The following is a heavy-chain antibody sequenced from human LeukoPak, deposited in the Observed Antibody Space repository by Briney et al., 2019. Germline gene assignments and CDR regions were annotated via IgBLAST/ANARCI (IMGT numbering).Heavy chain of an antibody. J-gene: IGHJ4*02. Sequence: QAGGSLRLSCAASGFTFSTYAMSWVRQAPGKGLEWVSGISGSDRSTYYADSVKGRFTISRDNSKNTVYLQMNSLRAEDTAIYYCAKAKWDSSGYFDYWGQGTLVTVSS. CDR2: ISGSDRST. CDR3: AKAKWDSSGYFDY. V-gene: IGHV3-23*01. D-gene: IGHD3-22*01. CDR1: GFTFSTYA.